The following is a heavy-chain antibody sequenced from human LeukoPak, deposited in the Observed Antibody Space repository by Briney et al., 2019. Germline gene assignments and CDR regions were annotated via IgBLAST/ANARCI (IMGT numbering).Heavy chain of an antibody. Sequence: SETLSLTCAVSGGSISSADFYWSWVRHHPGEGVEWLGFIYYSESAYYNPSLKSRVSISVDTSKNQFSPTSTSVTATDTAVYYCARGSDYFDYWGQGTLVTVSS. CDR1: GGSISSADFY. J-gene: IGHJ4*02. V-gene: IGHV4-31*11. CDR2: IYYSESA. CDR3: ARGSDYFDY.